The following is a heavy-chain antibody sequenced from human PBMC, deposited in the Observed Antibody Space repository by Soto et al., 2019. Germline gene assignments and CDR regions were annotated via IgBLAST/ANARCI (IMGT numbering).Heavy chain of an antibody. CDR2: ITVDNGNT. Sequence: QVQLVQSGAEVRKPGASVKVSCKASGFSFPTYGVTWVRQAPGQGLEWMGWITVDNGNTKYAQKLQGRVTMTTDTSTTTAYMELWRLTSDDTAVYFCARGSSYGSYWYFDLWGRGTLVTVSS. CDR3: ARGSSYGSYWYFDL. V-gene: IGHV1-18*01. J-gene: IGHJ2*01. CDR1: GFSFPTYG. D-gene: IGHD3-16*01.